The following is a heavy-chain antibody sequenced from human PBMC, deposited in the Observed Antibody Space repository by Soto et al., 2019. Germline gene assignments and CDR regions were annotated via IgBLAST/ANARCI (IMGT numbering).Heavy chain of an antibody. D-gene: IGHD6-19*01. CDR1: GFTFSSYG. V-gene: IGHV3-30*18. CDR3: AKDQGGSGWLSTSDY. J-gene: IGHJ4*02. Sequence: QVQLVESGGGVVQPGRSLRLSCAASGFTFSSYGMHWVRQAPGKGLEWVAVISYDGSNKYYADSVKGRFTISRDNSKNTLYLQMNSLRAEDTAVYYCAKDQGGSGWLSTSDYWGQGTLVTVSS. CDR2: ISYDGSNK.